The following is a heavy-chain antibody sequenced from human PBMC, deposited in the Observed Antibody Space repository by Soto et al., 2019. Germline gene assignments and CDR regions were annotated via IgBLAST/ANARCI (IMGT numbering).Heavy chain of an antibody. CDR3: AREGTTREFDY. CDR2: IYYGGST. J-gene: IGHJ4*02. Sequence: QVQLQESGPGLVKPSQTLSLTCTVSGGSISSGGYYWSWIRQHPGKGLEWIGYIYYGGSTYYNPSLKSQVTITVDTSKNQFSLKLSSVTAADTAVYYCAREGTTREFDYWGQGTLVTVSS. V-gene: IGHV4-31*01. CDR1: GGSISSGGYY. D-gene: IGHD4-4*01.